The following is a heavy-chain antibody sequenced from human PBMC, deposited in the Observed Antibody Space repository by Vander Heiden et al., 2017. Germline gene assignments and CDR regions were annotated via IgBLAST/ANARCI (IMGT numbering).Heavy chain of an antibody. CDR3: ARDRVAAAD. D-gene: IGHD6-13*01. J-gene: IGHJ4*02. V-gene: IGHV3-7*01. CDR2: IKQDGSEK. Sequence: EVQLVESGGGLVQPGGSLRLSCAASGFTCSSYWMGWVRQAPGKGLEWVANIKQDGSEKYYVDSVKGRFTISRDNAKNALYLQMNSLRAEDTAVYYCARDRVAAADWGQGTLVTVSS. CDR1: GFTCSSYW.